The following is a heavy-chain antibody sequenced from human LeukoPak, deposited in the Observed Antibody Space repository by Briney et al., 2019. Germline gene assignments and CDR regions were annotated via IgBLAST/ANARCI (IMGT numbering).Heavy chain of an antibody. CDR1: GYTFTGYY. CDR3: ARGDKKENQSGPSGYFHP. J-gene: IGHJ5*02. V-gene: IGHV1-2*02. D-gene: IGHD3-10*01. CDR2: INPNSGGT. Sequence: ASVKVSCKATGYTFTGYYRHWVRQAPGQGLEWMGWINPNSGGTNFAPKFHGRVSMTRDTSINTAYMELTSLRSDDTAVYYCARGDKKENQSGPSGYFHPWGQGTLVTVSS.